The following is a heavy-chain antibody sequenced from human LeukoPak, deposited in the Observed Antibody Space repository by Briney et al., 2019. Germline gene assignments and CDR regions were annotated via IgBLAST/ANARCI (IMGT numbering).Heavy chain of an antibody. CDR3: ASLQSKDVYSSDPPADY. D-gene: IGHD6-19*01. J-gene: IGHJ4*02. CDR1: GGSISSSAYH. Sequence: PSETLSLTCTVSGGSISSSAYHWGWIRQPPGKGLEWVGSIHSSGSTYYNLSLKSRVTISVDTSKNQFSLKLSSVTAADTAVYYCASLQSKDVYSSDPPADYWGQGTLVTVSS. CDR2: IHSSGST. V-gene: IGHV4-39*01.